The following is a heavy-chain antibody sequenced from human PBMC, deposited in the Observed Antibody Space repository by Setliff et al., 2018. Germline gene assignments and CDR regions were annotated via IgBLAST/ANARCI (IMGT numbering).Heavy chain of an antibody. CDR2: TYYGGTT. CDR3: ARAPRYFDPTGSYFDF. J-gene: IGHJ4*02. CDR1: GASISGNSYY. Sequence: TLSLTCTVSGASISGNSYYWGWIRQSPGKGLEWIASTYYGGTTDYNPSLKSRVTISVDTSNSQFSLKLTSLSAADTAVYYCARAPRYFDPTGSYFDFWGQGTLVTVSS. D-gene: IGHD3-22*01. V-gene: IGHV4-39*07.